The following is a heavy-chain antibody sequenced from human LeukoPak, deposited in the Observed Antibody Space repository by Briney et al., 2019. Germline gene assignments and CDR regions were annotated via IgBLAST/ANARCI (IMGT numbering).Heavy chain of an antibody. D-gene: IGHD3-3*02. J-gene: IGHJ6*02. CDR3: ARDLSAAQTYYYYGMDV. CDR2: ISSSSSYI. CDR1: GSTFSSYS. Sequence: GGSLRLSCAASGSTFSSYSMNWVRQAPGKGLEWVSSISSSSSYIYYADSVKGRFTISRDNAKNSLYLQMNSLRAEDTAVYYCARDLSAAQTYYYYGMDVWGQGTTVTVSS. V-gene: IGHV3-21*01.